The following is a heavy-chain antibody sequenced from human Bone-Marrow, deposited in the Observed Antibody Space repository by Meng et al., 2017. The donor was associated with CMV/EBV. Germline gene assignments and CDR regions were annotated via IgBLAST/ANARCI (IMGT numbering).Heavy chain of an antibody. Sequence: SVKVSCKASGGTFSSYTISWVRQAPGQGLEWMGRIIPILGIANYAQKFQGRVTITADKSTSTAYMELSSLRSEDTAVYYCARDGSGDFWSGYYIGRASYYYYGMDVWGQGTTVTVS. CDR2: IIPILGIA. CDR1: GGTFSSYT. CDR3: ARDGSGDFWSGYYIGRASYYYYGMDV. J-gene: IGHJ6*02. D-gene: IGHD3-3*01. V-gene: IGHV1-69*04.